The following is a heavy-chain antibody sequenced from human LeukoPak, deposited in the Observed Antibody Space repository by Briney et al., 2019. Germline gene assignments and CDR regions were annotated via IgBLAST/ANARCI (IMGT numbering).Heavy chain of an antibody. CDR3: ARAPRKWLVNNWFDP. V-gene: IGHV3-30-3*01. D-gene: IGHD6-19*01. Sequence: GRSLRLSCSASGFTFSSYAMHWVRQAPGKGLEWVAVISYDGSNKYYADSVKGRFTISRDNSKNTLYLQMNSLRAEDTAVYYCARAPRKWLVNNWFDPWGQGTLVTVSS. J-gene: IGHJ5*02. CDR2: ISYDGSNK. CDR1: GFTFSSYA.